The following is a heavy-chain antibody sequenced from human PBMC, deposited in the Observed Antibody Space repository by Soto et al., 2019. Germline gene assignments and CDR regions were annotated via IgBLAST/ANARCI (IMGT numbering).Heavy chain of an antibody. J-gene: IGHJ1*01. CDR3: ARWSYLDY. D-gene: IGHD3-10*01. CDR1: GFSFGSYA. Sequence: GSLRLSCAASGFSFGSYALSWVRQAPGKGLEWVSTTSGSDGKTFYADSVKGRFSISRDTSQSTLYLQMNSPRADDTAMYYCARWSYLDYWGQGTRVTVSS. CDR2: TSGSDGKT. V-gene: IGHV3-23*01.